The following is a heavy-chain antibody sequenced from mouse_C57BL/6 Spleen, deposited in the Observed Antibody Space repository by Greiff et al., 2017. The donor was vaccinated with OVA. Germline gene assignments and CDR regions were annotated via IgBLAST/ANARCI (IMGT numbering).Heavy chain of an antibody. J-gene: IGHJ2*01. CDR3: ARERLGRKGGYFDY. D-gene: IGHD4-1*01. Sequence: VKLVESGGGLVKPGGSLKLSCAASGFPFSSYAMSWVRQTPEKRLELVATISDGGSYTYYPANVQGRLTISRDNAKNNLYLQMSHLKSEYTAMYYCARERLGRKGGYFDYWGQGTTLTVSS. CDR2: ISDGGSYT. CDR1: GFPFSSYA. V-gene: IGHV5-4*01.